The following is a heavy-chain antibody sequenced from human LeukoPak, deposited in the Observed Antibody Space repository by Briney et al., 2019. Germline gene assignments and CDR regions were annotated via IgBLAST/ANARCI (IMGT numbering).Heavy chain of an antibody. D-gene: IGHD2-15*01. J-gene: IGHJ4*02. V-gene: IGHV4-59*01. CDR1: AGSINNYY. CDR2: IYYSGST. CDR3: ARVVGARKGGFDY. Sequence: SETLSLTCTVSAGSINNYYWSWIRQPPGKGLEWIGYIYYSGSTNYNPSLKSRVTMSVDTSKKQVSLNLSSVTAADTAVYYCARVVGARKGGFDYWGQGTLVTVSS.